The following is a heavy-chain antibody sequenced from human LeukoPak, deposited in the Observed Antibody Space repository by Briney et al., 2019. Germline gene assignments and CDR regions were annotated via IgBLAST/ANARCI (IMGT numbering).Heavy chain of an antibody. CDR2: IDDGGNT. CDR3: AGISRITWGDWGDAFDI. CDR1: GGSFSDYF. D-gene: IGHD2-21*02. V-gene: IGHV4-34*01. J-gene: IGHJ3*02. Sequence: SETLSLTCSVYGGSFSDYFWRWIRQSPGKGLEWIGEIDDGGNTNYNPSLMSRVIVSMEKSKKQFSLVMRSVAAADTAVYYCAGISRITWGDWGDAFDIWGQGTTVIVSS.